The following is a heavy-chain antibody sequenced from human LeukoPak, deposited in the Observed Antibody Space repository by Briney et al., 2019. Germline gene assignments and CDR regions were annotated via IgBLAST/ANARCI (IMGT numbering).Heavy chain of an antibody. Sequence: GGSLRLSCAASGLTFSSYAMTWVRQAPGKGLEWVSVIRGSDGSTYYPDSVKGRFSISKGSSKDTLYLQMKSLRAEDTAVYYCVKGAWLDYWGQGTLVTVSS. J-gene: IGHJ4*02. CDR1: GLTFSSYA. D-gene: IGHD3-16*01. V-gene: IGHV3-23*01. CDR3: VKGAWLDY. CDR2: IRGSDGST.